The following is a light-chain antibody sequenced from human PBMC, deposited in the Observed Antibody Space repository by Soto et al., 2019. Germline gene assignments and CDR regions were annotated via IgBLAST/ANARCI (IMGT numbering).Light chain of an antibody. CDR3: QHYNDWRWT. V-gene: IGKV3-15*01. Sequence: EIVMTQSPATLSVSPGEGATLSCRASQSISSKLAWYQQKRGQAPRLLIYGASTRATGVPARFSGSGSRTEFTLTICSLQSEDLAVYFCQHYNDWRWTFGQGTKVEIK. J-gene: IGKJ1*01. CDR2: GAS. CDR1: QSISSK.